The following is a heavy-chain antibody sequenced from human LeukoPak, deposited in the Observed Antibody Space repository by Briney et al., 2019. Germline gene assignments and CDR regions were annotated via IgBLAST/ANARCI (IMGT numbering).Heavy chain of an antibody. CDR2: ISSSSSYI. V-gene: IGHV3-21*01. Sequence: PGGSLRLSCAASGFTFSSYSMNWVRQAPGQGLEWVSSISSSSSYIYYADSVKGRFTISRDNAKNSLYLQMNSLRAEDTAVYYCARVPPRSGYDHSVDYWGQGTLVTVSS. CDR1: GFTFSSYS. CDR3: ARVPPRSGYDHSVDY. J-gene: IGHJ4*02. D-gene: IGHD5-12*01.